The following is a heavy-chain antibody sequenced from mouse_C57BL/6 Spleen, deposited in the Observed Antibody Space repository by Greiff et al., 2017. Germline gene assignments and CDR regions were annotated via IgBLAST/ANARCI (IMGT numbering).Heavy chain of an antibody. J-gene: IGHJ2*01. CDR1: GYTFTSYW. CDR2: IDPSDSYT. CDR3: ARSPITTVVATDFDY. D-gene: IGHD1-1*01. V-gene: IGHV1-50*01. Sequence: QVQLQQPGAELVKPGASVKLSCKASGYTFTSYWMQWVKQRPGQGLEWIGEIDPSDSYTNYNQKFKGKATLTGDTSSSTAYMQRSSLTSEDSAVYYCARSPITTVVATDFDYWGQGTTLTVSS.